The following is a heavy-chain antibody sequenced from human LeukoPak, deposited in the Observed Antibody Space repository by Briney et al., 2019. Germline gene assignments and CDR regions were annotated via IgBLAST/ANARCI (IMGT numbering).Heavy chain of an antibody. J-gene: IGHJ4*02. D-gene: IGHD1-26*01. V-gene: IGHV3-23*01. CDR2: VTASAGNT. CDR1: GFTFSSYA. CDR3: ARDPLYGIVGAYTYYFDY. Sequence: GGSLRLSCAASGFTFSSYAMSWVRQAPGKGLEWVSAVTASAGNTFYADSVKGRFSITRDNSENTLYLQMNSLRAEDTAVYCCARDPLYGIVGAYTYYFDYWGQGTLVTVSS.